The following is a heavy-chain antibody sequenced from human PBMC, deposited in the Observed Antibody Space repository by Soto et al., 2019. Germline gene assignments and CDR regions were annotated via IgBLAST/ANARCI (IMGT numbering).Heavy chain of an antibody. Sequence: QLQLQESGPGLVKPSETLSLTCTVSGGSISSSSYYWGWIRQPPGKGLEWIGSIYYSGSTYYNPSLKSRVTISVDTSKNQFPLKLSSVTAADTAVYYCARQEVDSSGWYVYWGQGTLVTVSS. D-gene: IGHD6-19*01. CDR2: IYYSGST. V-gene: IGHV4-39*01. CDR3: ARQEVDSSGWYVY. J-gene: IGHJ4*02. CDR1: GGSISSSSYY.